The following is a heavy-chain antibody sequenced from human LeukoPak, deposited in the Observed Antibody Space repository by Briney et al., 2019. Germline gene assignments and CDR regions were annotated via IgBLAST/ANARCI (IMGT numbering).Heavy chain of an antibody. D-gene: IGHD2-21*01. CDR1: GITFSNSW. V-gene: IGHV3-7*01. Sequence: GGSLRLSCTTSGITFSNSWMSWVRQAPGKGLEWVATIRPDGSEGYYADSVRGRFTISRDNSKNSFYLQMSSLRAEDTDVFYCARDVAYSAFDYWGQGTLVTVSS. CDR2: IRPDGSEG. CDR3: ARDVAYSAFDY. J-gene: IGHJ4*02.